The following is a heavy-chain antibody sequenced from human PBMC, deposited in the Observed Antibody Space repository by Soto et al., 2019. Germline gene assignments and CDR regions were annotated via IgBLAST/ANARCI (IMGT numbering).Heavy chain of an antibody. CDR2: IIPIFGTT. J-gene: IGHJ5*02. Sequence: GASVKVSCKASAGNFAKYDINWVRQAPGQGLEWMGGIIPIFGTTNYAEKFQDRVTITADESTSTAYMELRSLTSEDTAVYYCARLGCSNGVCYKFDQWGQGTLVTVSS. V-gene: IGHV1-69*13. CDR1: AGNFAKYD. D-gene: IGHD2-8*01. CDR3: ARLGCSNGVCYKFDQ.